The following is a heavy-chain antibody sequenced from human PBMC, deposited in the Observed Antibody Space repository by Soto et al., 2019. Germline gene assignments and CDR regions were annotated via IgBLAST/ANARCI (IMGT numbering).Heavy chain of an antibody. Sequence: AVWSLRLSCAASGFTFSSYSMNWVRQAPGKGLEWVSSISSSSSYIYYADSVKGRFTISRDNAKNSLYLQMNSLRAEDTAVYYCARLAVVVAATGYYYYGMDVWGQGTTVTVSS. CDR3: ARLAVVVAATGYYYYGMDV. CDR2: ISSSSSYI. D-gene: IGHD2-15*01. V-gene: IGHV3-21*01. CDR1: GFTFSSYS. J-gene: IGHJ6*02.